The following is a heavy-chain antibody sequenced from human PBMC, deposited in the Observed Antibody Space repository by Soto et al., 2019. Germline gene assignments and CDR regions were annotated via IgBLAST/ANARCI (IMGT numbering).Heavy chain of an antibody. Sequence: QVQLVESGGGVVQPGRSLRLSCADSGFTFSSYAMHWVRQAPGKGLEWVAVISYDGSNKYYADSVKGRFTISRDNSKNTLYLQMNSLSADDTAVYHCVRDGWREEWGQGTLFTVSS. CDR2: ISYDGSNK. D-gene: IGHD3-3*01. CDR1: GFTFSSYA. CDR3: VRDGWREE. J-gene: IGHJ4*02. V-gene: IGHV3-30-3*01.